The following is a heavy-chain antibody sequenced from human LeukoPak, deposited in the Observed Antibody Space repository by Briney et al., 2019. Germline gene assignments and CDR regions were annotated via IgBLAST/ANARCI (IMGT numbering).Heavy chain of an antibody. CDR2: IIPIFGTA. J-gene: IGHJ4*02. D-gene: IGHD5-24*01. Sequence: SVKVSCKASGGTFSSYAISWVLQAPGQGLEWMGGIIPIFGTANYAQKFQGRVTITADESTSTAYMELSSLRSEDTAVYYCAREGRDGYNYGYWGQGTLVTVSS. CDR1: GGTFSSYA. V-gene: IGHV1-69*13. CDR3: AREGRDGYNYGY.